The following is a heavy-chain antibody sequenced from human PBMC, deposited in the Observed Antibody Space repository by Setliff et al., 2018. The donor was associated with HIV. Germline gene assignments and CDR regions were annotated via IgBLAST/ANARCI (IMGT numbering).Heavy chain of an antibody. V-gene: IGHV4-34*01. D-gene: IGHD3-22*01. CDR1: GGSFSGYY. CDR2: ISYSGNI. CDR3: ARDPKHSSSGDLEY. J-gene: IGHJ4*02. Sequence: SETLSLTCEVFGGSFSGYYWSWIRQAPGKGLEWIGEISYSGNINYKSSLKSRATMSVDRSKNQFSLNLTSVTAADTAVYYCARDPKHSSSGDLEYWGQGTLVTVSS.